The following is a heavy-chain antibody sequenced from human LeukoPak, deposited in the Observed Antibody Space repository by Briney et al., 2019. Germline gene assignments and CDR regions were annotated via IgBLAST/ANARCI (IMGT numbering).Heavy chain of an antibody. J-gene: IGHJ4*02. CDR3: ARARAFGVVITY. CDR2: INHSGST. Sequence: SETLSLTCTVSGGSISGSSSYWGWIRQPPGKGLEWIGEINHSGSTNYNPSLKSRVTISVDTSKNQFSLKLSSVTAADTAVYYCARARAFGVVITYWGQGTLVTVSS. CDR1: GGSISGSSSY. V-gene: IGHV4-39*07. D-gene: IGHD3-3*01.